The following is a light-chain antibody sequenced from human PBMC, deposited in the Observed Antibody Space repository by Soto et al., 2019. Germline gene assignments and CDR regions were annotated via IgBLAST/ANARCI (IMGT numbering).Light chain of an antibody. V-gene: IGKV3-11*01. CDR1: QSVSTY. J-gene: IGKJ5*01. CDR3: QQRSSWIT. Sequence: EFVFKQSPSTLSLSPGERATLSCRASQSVSTYLAWYQQKPGQAPRLLIYDASNRATGIPARFSGSGSATDFTLTISSQEPADFAVYSCQQRSSWITFGQGTLWRL. CDR2: DAS.